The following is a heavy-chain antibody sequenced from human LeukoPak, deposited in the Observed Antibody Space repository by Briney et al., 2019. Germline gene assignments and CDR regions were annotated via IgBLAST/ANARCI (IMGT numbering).Heavy chain of an antibody. CDR1: GFTFSSYW. J-gene: IGHJ4*02. CDR3: ATDVVAADC. V-gene: IGHV3-7*01. Sequence: PGGSLRLSCAASGFTFSSYWMSWVRQAQGKGLEGVAKIKQDGSEKYYVDSVKRRFTISRDNAKTSLYLQMNSLRAEDTAVYYCATDVVAADCWGQRTLVTVSS. CDR2: IKQDGSEK. D-gene: IGHD2-15*01.